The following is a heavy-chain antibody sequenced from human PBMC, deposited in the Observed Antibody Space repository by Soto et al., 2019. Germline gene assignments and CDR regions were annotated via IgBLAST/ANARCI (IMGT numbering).Heavy chain of an antibody. CDR1: GFTFSSYS. D-gene: IGHD2-15*01. J-gene: IGHJ6*02. CDR2: ISSSSSYI. V-gene: IGHV3-21*01. Sequence: LRLSCAASGFTFSSYSMNWVRQAPGKGLEWVSSISSSSSYIYYADSVKGRFTISRDNAKNSLYLQMNSLRAEDTAVYYCARDFLTATYYGMDVWGQGTTVTVYS. CDR3: ARDFLTATYYGMDV.